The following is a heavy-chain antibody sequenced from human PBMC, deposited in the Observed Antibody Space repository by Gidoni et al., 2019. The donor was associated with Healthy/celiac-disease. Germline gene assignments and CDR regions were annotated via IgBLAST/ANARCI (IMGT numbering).Heavy chain of an antibody. Sequence: QVQLQESGPGLVKPSETLSLTCTVSGGSISSYYWSWIRQPAGKGLEWIGRIYTSGSTNYNPSLKSRVTMSVDTSKNQFSLKLSSVTAADTAVYYCASYDSSGYYDAFDIWGQGTMVTVSS. J-gene: IGHJ3*02. D-gene: IGHD3-22*01. CDR2: IYTSGST. CDR3: ASYDSSGYYDAFDI. CDR1: GGSISSYY. V-gene: IGHV4-4*07.